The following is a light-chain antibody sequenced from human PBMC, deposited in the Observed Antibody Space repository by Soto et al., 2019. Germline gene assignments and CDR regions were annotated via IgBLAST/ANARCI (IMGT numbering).Light chain of an antibody. V-gene: IGKV3D-20*01. Sequence: EIVMAQSPATLSLSPGERATLSCGASQSVSSYLAWYQQKPGQAPRLLIYDASNRATGIPDRFSGSGSETDFTLTISRLEPEDFALYYCQQYGSSAPITFGQGTRLEIK. CDR3: QQYGSSAPIT. J-gene: IGKJ5*01. CDR1: QSVSSY. CDR2: DAS.